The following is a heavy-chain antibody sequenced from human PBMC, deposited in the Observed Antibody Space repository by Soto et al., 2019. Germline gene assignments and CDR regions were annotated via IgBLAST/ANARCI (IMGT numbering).Heavy chain of an antibody. D-gene: IGHD4-17*01. Sequence: ASVKVSCKASGGTFSSYAISWVRQAPGQGLEWMGGIIPIFGTANYAQKFQGRVTITADESTSTAYMELSSLRSEDTAVYYCAREAPNDYGDYGSFVWGQGTLVTVSS. CDR1: GGTFSSYA. CDR2: IIPIFGTA. V-gene: IGHV1-69*13. CDR3: AREAPNDYGDYGSFV. J-gene: IGHJ4*02.